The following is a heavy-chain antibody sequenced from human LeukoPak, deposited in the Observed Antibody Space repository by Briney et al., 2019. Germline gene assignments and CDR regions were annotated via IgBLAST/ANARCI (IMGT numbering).Heavy chain of an antibody. J-gene: IGHJ4*02. CDR1: GFTFSNHG. Sequence: GGTLRLSCAASGFTFSNHGMNWVRQAPGKGLEWLSGVSPPGGGTYYADSVKGRFTISRDDSKNTLSLQINSLRVEDTAVYYCARDLAWGASDYWGQGTLVTVSS. D-gene: IGHD7-27*01. V-gene: IGHV3-23*01. CDR2: VSPPGGGT. CDR3: ARDLAWGASDY.